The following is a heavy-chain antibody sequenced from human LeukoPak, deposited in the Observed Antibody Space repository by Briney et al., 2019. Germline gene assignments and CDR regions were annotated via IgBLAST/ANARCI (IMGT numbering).Heavy chain of an antibody. V-gene: IGHV4-4*07. CDR3: ARHRAYSSSSPFDY. CDR1: GGSISSYY. CDR2: IYTSGST. Sequence: SETLSLTCTVSGGSISSYYWSWIRQPAGKGLEWIGRIYTSGSTNYNPSLKSRVTMSVDTSKNQFSLKLSSVTAADTAVYYCARHRAYSSSSPFDYWGQGTLVTVSS. J-gene: IGHJ4*02. D-gene: IGHD6-6*01.